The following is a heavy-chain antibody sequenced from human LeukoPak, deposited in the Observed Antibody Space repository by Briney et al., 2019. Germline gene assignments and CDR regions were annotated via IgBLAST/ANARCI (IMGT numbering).Heavy chain of an antibody. CDR2: IYTSGST. Sequence: KPSETLSLTCTVSGGSISSYYWSWIRQPAGKGLEWIGRIYTSGSTNYNPSLKSRVTMSVDTSKNQFSLKLSSVTAADTAVYYCARGREGDSSGWYNDDYWGQGTLVTVSS. CDR1: GGSISSYY. V-gene: IGHV4-4*07. CDR3: ARGREGDSSGWYNDDY. J-gene: IGHJ4*02. D-gene: IGHD6-19*01.